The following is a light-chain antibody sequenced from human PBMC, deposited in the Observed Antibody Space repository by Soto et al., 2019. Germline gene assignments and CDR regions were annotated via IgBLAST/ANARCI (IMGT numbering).Light chain of an antibody. CDR1: QSISTW. V-gene: IGKV1-5*01. Sequence: GDRVTITCRASQSISTWLAWYQQKPGKAPKLLIYDVSSLESGVPSRFSGSGSGTEFTLTISSLQPDDFATYYCQHYNSYGTFGQGTKVDIK. CDR2: DVS. CDR3: QHYNSYGT. J-gene: IGKJ1*01.